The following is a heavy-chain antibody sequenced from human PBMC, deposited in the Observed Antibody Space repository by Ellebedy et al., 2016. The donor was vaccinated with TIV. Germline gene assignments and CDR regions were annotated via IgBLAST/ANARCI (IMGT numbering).Heavy chain of an antibody. CDR1: GYTFTNYD. Sequence: AASVKVSCKASGYTFTNYDINWVRQATGQGLEWMGGIIPIFGPANYAQKFQGRVTIIADESTSTACMELSSLKSEDTAVYYCARGRVPAATQQYYYGMDVWGQGTTVTVSS. J-gene: IGHJ6*02. D-gene: IGHD2-2*01. CDR3: ARGRVPAATQQYYYGMDV. V-gene: IGHV1-69*13. CDR2: IIPIFGPA.